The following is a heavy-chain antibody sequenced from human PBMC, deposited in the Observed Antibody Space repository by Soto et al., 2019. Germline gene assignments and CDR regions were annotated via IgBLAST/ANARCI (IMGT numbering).Heavy chain of an antibody. CDR3: AKEPTSSSGWYWGYYYYGMDV. D-gene: IGHD6-19*01. CDR1: GFTFSSYG. V-gene: IGHV3-30*18. CDR2: ISYDGSNK. J-gene: IGHJ6*02. Sequence: GGSLRLSCAASGFTFSSYGMHWVRQAPGKGLEWVAVISYDGSNKYYADSVKGRFTISRDNSKNTLYLQMNSLRAEDTAVYYCAKEPTSSSGWYWGYYYYGMDVWGQGITVTVSS.